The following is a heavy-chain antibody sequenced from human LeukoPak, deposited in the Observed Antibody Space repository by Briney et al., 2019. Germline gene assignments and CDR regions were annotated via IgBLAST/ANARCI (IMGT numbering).Heavy chain of an antibody. CDR3: ARAVGSIGDY. CDR2: IYHSGST. J-gene: IGHJ4*02. V-gene: IGHV4-30-2*01. CDR1: GGSISSGGYY. Sequence: SETLSLTCTVSGGSISSGGYYWSWIRQPPGKGLEWIGYIYHSGSTYYNPSLKSRVTISVDRSKNQFSLKLSSVTAADTAVYYCARAVGSIGDYWGQGTLVTVSS. D-gene: IGHD4-23*01.